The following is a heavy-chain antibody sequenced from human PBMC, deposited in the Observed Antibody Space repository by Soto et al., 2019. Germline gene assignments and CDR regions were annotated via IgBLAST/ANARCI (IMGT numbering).Heavy chain of an antibody. Sequence: QVQLVQSGAEVKKPVASVKVSCKASGYTFTSYGISWVRQAPGQGLEWMGWISAYNGNTNYAQKLQGRVTMTTDTSTSTAYMELRSLRSDDTAVYYCAREQGIVVVPAALYYYGMDVWGQGTKVTVSS. CDR1: GYTFTSYG. D-gene: IGHD2-2*01. J-gene: IGHJ6*02. CDR3: AREQGIVVVPAALYYYGMDV. V-gene: IGHV1-18*01. CDR2: ISAYNGNT.